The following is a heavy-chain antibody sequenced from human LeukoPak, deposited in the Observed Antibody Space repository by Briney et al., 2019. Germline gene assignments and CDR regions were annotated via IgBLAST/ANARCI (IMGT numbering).Heavy chain of an antibody. D-gene: IGHD3-22*01. CDR2: IYHSGST. V-gene: IGHV4-4*02. CDR3: ARDADYDSSGNDAFYI. Sequence: PSGTLSHIWAVSGGSISSSNCWSWVRQPPGKGLEWIGEIYHSGSTNYNPSLKSRVTISVDKSKNQFSLKLSSVTAADTAVYYCARDADYDSSGNDAFYIWGHGTIFTVSS. J-gene: IGHJ3*02. CDR1: GGSISSSNC.